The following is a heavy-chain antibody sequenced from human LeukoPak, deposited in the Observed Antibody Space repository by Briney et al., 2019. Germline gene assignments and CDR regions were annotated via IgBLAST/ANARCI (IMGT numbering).Heavy chain of an antibody. J-gene: IGHJ4*02. CDR2: IYYTGTA. D-gene: IGHD3-16*01. CDR3: ARYYDYVWGKSFYFDY. CDR1: GGSISSTNW. V-gene: IGHV4-4*02. Sequence: PSETLSLTCAVSGGSISSTNWWSWVRQSPGKGLEWIGEIYYTGTANYNASFKSRVSMSVDKSKNQFSLKLSSVTAADTAVYYCARYYDYVWGKSFYFDYWGQGILVTVSS.